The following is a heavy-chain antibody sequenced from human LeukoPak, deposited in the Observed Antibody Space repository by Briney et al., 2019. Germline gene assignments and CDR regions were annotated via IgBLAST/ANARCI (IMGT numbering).Heavy chain of an antibody. CDR3: ARNLAGHFGGFYFDD. V-gene: IGHV4-4*02. CDR1: GGSISSSNW. CDR2: IYHSGST. D-gene: IGHD2-21*01. J-gene: IGHJ4*02. Sequence: PSETLSLTCAVSGGSISSSNWWSWVRQPPGKGLEWIGEIYHSGSTNYNPSLKSRVTISVDTSKNQFSLKLSSVTAADTAVYYCARNLAGHFGGFYFDDWGQGTLVTVSS.